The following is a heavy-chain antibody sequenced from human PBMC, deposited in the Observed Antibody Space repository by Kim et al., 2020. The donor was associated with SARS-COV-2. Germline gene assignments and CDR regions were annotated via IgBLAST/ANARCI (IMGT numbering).Heavy chain of an antibody. D-gene: IGHD3-16*01. CDR3: ARDRLGGPTYYYYGMDV. Sequence: ASVKVSCKASGYTFTSYGISWVRQAPGQGLEWMGWISAYNGNTNYAQKLQGRVTMTTDTSTSTAYMELRSLRSDDTAVYYCARDRLGGPTYYYYGMDVWGQGTTVTVSS. CDR2: ISAYNGNT. CDR1: GYTFTSYG. V-gene: IGHV1-18*01. J-gene: IGHJ6*02.